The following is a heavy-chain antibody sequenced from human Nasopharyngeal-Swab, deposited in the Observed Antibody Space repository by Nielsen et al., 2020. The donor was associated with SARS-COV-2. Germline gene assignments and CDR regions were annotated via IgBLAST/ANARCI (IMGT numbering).Heavy chain of an antibody. V-gene: IGHV3-9*01. CDR2: ISWNSGSI. J-gene: IGHJ2*01. Sequence: GGSLRLSCAASGFTFDDYAFHWVRQAPGKGLEWVSGISWNSGSIGYADSVKGRFTISRDNAKNSLYLQMNSLRAEDTVFYYCARRDTYWFFDLWGRGTLVSVSS. CDR1: GFTFDDYA. CDR3: ARRDTYWFFDL.